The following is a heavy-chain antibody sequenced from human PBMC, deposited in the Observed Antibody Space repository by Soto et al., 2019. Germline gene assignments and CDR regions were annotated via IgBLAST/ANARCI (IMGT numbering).Heavy chain of an antibody. D-gene: IGHD4-17*01. J-gene: IGHJ6*02. CDR1: GGSISSSSYY. CDR3: ARPHGDYPGYYGMDV. CDR2: IYYSGST. V-gene: IGHV4-39*01. Sequence: SETLSLTCTVSGGSISSSSYYWGWIRQPPGKGLEWIGSIYYSGSTYYNPSLKSRVTISVDTSKNQFSLKLSSVTAADTAVYYCARPHGDYPGYYGMDVWGQGTTVTVSS.